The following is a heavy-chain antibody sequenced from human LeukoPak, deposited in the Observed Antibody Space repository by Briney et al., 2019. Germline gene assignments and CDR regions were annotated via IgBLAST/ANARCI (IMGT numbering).Heavy chain of an antibody. CDR2: IYGDGRI. Sequence: GGSLRLSCAASGFTVRSNYMSWVRQAPGKGLEWVSVIYGDGRIHYADSVKGRFTISRDDSKNTLYLQMNSLRAEDTAVYYCARESGYSYGLVGFFDYWGQGTLVTVSS. D-gene: IGHD5-18*01. V-gene: IGHV3-53*01. J-gene: IGHJ4*02. CDR1: GFTVRSNY. CDR3: ARESGYSYGLVGFFDY.